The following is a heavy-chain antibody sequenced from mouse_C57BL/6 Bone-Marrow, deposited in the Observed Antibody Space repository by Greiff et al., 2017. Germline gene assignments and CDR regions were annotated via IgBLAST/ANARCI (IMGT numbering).Heavy chain of an antibody. J-gene: IGHJ1*03. D-gene: IGHD2-1*01. V-gene: IGHV5-2*01. CDR1: EYEFPSHD. CDR3: ARRPLLWVSCGYFDV. CDR2: INSDGGST. Sequence: EVMLVESGGGLVQPGESLKLSCESNEYEFPSHDMSWVRKTPEKRLELVAAINSDGGSTYYPDTMERRFIISRDNTKKTLYLQMSSLRSEDTALYYGARRPLLWVSCGYFDVWGTGTTVTVSS.